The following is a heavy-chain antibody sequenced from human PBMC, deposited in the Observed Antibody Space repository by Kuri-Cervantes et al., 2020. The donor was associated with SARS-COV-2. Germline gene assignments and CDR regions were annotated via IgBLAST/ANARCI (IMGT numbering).Heavy chain of an antibody. CDR2: ISSSGSTI. D-gene: IGHD4-11*01. CDR1: GFTFSSYE. CDR3: AKVRLQYDYSNYCFDY. J-gene: IGHJ4*02. V-gene: IGHV3-48*03. Sequence: GGSLRLSCAASGFTFSSYEMNWVRQAPGKGLEWVSYISSSGSTIYYADSVKGRFTISRDNAKNSLYLQMNSLRAEDTAVYYCAKVRLQYDYSNYCFDYWGQGTLVTVSS.